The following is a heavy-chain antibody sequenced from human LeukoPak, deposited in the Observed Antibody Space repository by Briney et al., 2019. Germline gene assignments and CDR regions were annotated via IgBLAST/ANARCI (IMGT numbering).Heavy chain of an antibody. Sequence: GGSLRLSCAASGFTFSTYAMSWVRQAPGKGLEWVSAISGGIITTYYTDYVKGRFTISRDNSKHTLDLQMDSLRVDDTAVYYCAKMTGLKLTNYGMDVWGQGTTVTVSS. V-gene: IGHV3-23*01. CDR3: AKMTGLKLTNYGMDV. CDR2: ISGGIITT. J-gene: IGHJ6*02. D-gene: IGHD3-9*01. CDR1: GFTFSTYA.